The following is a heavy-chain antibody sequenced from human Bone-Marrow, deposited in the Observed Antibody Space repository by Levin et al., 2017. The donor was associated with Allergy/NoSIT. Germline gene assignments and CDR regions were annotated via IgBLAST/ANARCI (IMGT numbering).Heavy chain of an antibody. Sequence: SETLSLTCTVSGGSIGSGDFSWSWIRQPAGKGLEWIGRINTSGSTDYNPSLKSRVTISIDTSKNQFSLRLSSVTAADTAVYYCSRDRYSWNDVNWFDPWGQGTLVTVAS. CDR3: SRDRYSWNDVNWFDP. CDR1: GGSIGSGDFS. V-gene: IGHV4-61*02. J-gene: IGHJ5*02. D-gene: IGHD1-20*01. CDR2: INTSGST.